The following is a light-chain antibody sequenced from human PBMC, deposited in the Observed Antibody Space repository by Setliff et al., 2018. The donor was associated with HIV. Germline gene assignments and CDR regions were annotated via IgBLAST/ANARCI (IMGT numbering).Light chain of an antibody. V-gene: IGLV3-21*04. Sequence: SYELTQPPSVSVAPGKTAKITCGGNNIGGKSIHWYQQKPGQAPVLVIYYDSDRPSGIPERFSGSNSGNTATLTISRVEAGDEADYYCQMWDTSSDHPYVFGTGTRSP. CDR3: QMWDTSSDHPYV. J-gene: IGLJ1*01. CDR1: NIGGKS. CDR2: YDS.